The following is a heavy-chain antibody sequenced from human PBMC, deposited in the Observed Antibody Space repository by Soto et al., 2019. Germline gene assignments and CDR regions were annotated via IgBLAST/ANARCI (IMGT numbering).Heavy chain of an antibody. V-gene: IGHV1-3*01. CDR3: ASHWGSGSGWNVWYFDY. D-gene: IGHD6-19*01. CDR2: INAGNGNT. J-gene: IGHJ4*02. Sequence: GALVKVSCKASGYTFTSYAMHWVRRAPGQRLEWMGWINAGNGNTKYSQKFQGRVTITRDTSASTAYMELSSLRSEDTAVYYCASHWGSGSGWNVWYFDYWGQGTLVTVSS. CDR1: GYTFTSYA.